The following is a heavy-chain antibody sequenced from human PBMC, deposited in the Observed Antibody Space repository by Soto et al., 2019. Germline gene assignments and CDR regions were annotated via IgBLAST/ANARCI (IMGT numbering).Heavy chain of an antibody. J-gene: IGHJ5*02. CDR3: ARGRAAAGTLGHHCFDP. CDR1: GGSISGSSYY. V-gene: IGHV4-39*01. D-gene: IGHD6-13*01. Sequence: PSETLSLTCTVSGGSISGSSYYWGWIRQPPGTGLEWIGSVYYSGSTYYNPSLKTRVTIPVDTSNNQFSLRLTSVTAADTAVYYCARGRAAAGTLGHHCFDPWGQGTLVTVS. CDR2: VYYSGST.